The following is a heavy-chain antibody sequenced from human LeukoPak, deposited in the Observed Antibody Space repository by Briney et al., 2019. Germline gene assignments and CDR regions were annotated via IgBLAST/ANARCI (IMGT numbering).Heavy chain of an antibody. D-gene: IGHD3-10*01. CDR2: INPSGGST. J-gene: IGHJ3*02. CDR3: ARDLLYGSGRTDDAFDI. Sequence: GASVKVSCKASGYTFTSYYMHWVRQAPGQGLEWMGIINPSGGSTSYAQKFQGRVTMTRDMSTSTVYMELSSLRSEDTAVYYCARDLLYGSGRTDDAFDIWGQGTMVTVSS. CDR1: GYTFTSYY. V-gene: IGHV1-46*01.